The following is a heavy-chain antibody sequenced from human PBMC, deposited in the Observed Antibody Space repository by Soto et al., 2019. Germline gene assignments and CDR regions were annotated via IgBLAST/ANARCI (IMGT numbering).Heavy chain of an antibody. CDR1: GDSSVSSSSYY. V-gene: IGHV4-39*01. CDR3: ASEVSSTDGMDV. D-gene: IGHD2-15*01. J-gene: IGHJ6*02. CDR2: IYYTGNT. Sequence: SETLSLTCTVSGDSSVSSSSYYWGWIRQPPGKGLDWIGSIYYTGNTFYSPSFRSRLTISVDTSKSQFSLKLRSVTAADTATYYCASEVSSTDGMDVWGQGTTVTVSS.